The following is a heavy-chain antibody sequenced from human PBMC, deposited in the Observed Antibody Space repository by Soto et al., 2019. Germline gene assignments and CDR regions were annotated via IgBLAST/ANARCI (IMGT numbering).Heavy chain of an antibody. CDR2: INPSGGST. Sequence: QVQLVQSGAEVKKPGASVKVSCMASGYTFVSYYMHWVRQAPGQGLEWMGIINPSGGSTNYARKFQGRVTMTKETSTSTVYRELSSLRSEDTAVYYCARDSWSSGWRRGFFDYWGQGTPVTVSS. J-gene: IGHJ4*02. D-gene: IGHD6-19*01. CDR1: GYTFVSYY. CDR3: ARDSWSSGWRRGFFDY. V-gene: IGHV1-46*01.